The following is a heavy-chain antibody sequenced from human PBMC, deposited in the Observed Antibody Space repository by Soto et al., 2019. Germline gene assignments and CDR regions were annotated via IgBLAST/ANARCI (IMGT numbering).Heavy chain of an antibody. D-gene: IGHD3-3*01. V-gene: IGHV4-59*01. CDR3: AIKRPSRRFLEWLPLNGGWFDP. Sequence: SETLSLTCTVSGGSISSYYWSWIRQPPGKGLEWIGYIYYSGSTNYNPSLKSRVTISVDTSKNQFSLKLSSVTAADTAVYYCAIKRPSRRFLEWLPLNGGWFDPWGQGTLVTVSS. CDR2: IYYSGST. CDR1: GGSISSYY. J-gene: IGHJ5*02.